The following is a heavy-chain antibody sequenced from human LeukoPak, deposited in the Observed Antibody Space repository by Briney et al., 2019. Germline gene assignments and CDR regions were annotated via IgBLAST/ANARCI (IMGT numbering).Heavy chain of an antibody. CDR2: IAFDGSSK. D-gene: IGHD3-22*01. CDR3: ARSGTGGGSGYLDF. V-gene: IGHV3-30-3*01. CDR1: GFTFTNYA. J-gene: IGHJ4*02. Sequence: PGGSLRLSCAASGFTFTNYAIHWVRQAPGKGLEWVAVIAFDGSSKFYADSVKGRFTISRDNSNNALYLQMNSLRGDDTAVYYCARSGTGGGSGYLDFWGQGTLVTVSS.